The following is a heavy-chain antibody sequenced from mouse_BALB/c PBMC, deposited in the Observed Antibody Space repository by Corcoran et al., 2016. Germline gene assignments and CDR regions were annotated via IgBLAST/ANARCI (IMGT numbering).Heavy chain of an antibody. CDR1: GFNIKDTY. CDR3: AIWDWYFEV. J-gene: IGHJ1*01. CDR2: SDPANGNT. V-gene: IGHV14-3*02. Sequence: EVQLQQSGAELVKPGASVKLSCTASGFNIKDTYMHWVKQRPEQGLEWIGRSDPANGNTKYDPKFQGKATITADTSSNTAYLQLSSLTSEDTAVYYCAIWDWYFEVWGAGTTVTVSS. D-gene: IGHD1-1*02.